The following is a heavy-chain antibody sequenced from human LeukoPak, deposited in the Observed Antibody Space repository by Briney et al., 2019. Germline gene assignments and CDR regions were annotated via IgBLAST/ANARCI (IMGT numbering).Heavy chain of an antibody. CDR2: ISAYNGNT. J-gene: IGHJ5*02. D-gene: IGHD5-12*01. CDR1: GYTFTSYG. CDR3: ARGRRIVATIGNWFDP. V-gene: IGHV1-18*01. Sequence: ASVKVSCKASGYTFTSYGISWVRQAPGQGLEWMGWISAYNGNTKYTQKVQGRVTMTTDTSTSTAYMELRSLRSDDKAVYYCARGRRIVATIGNWFDPWGQGTLVTVSS.